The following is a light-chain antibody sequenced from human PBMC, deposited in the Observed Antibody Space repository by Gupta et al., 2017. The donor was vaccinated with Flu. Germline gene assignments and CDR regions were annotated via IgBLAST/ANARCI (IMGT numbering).Light chain of an antibody. J-gene: IGKJ2*01. CDR2: DAS. Sequence: EIVLTQSPATLSLSPGERATLSCRAGQSVSSYLAWYQQKPGQAPRLLIYDASNRAKDSIASFSGSGGGSDGNVTINIREQEDYEVYYCQQRTNGHPMSTFGQGTKMDIK. V-gene: IGKV3-11*01. CDR3: QQRTNGHPMST. CDR1: QSVSSY.